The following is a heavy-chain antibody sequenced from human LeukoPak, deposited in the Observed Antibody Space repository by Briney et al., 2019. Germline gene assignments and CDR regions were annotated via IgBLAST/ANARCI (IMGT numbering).Heavy chain of an antibody. D-gene: IGHD2-15*01. V-gene: IGHV4-39*01. CDR1: GGSISSSSYY. Sequence: SETLSLTCTVSGGSISSSSYYWGWIRQPPGKGLEWIGTIYYSGSTYYNPSLNSRVTISVDTSKNQFSLKLSSVTAPDTAVYYCASEEVVTATLLSSGGWFDPWGRGTLVTVSS. J-gene: IGHJ5*02. CDR2: IYYSGST. CDR3: ASEEVVTATLLSSGGWFDP.